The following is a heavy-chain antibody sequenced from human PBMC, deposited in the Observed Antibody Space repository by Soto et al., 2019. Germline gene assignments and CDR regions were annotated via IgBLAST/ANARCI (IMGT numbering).Heavy chain of an antibody. CDR1: GFTSSHQW. CDR3: AVEPHSERIFGAREVYGMDF. J-gene: IGHJ6*02. Sequence: GGSLRLSCEPSGFTSSHQWMQWVRPVPGNGLVWVSGNSSAGAETTYADFVEGRFTISRDNADTTPYLHMSNLRADDTAVYYCAVEPHSERIFGAREVYGMDFWGRGXTVTVSS. V-gene: IGHV3-74*03. CDR2: NSSAGAET. D-gene: IGHD3-10*01.